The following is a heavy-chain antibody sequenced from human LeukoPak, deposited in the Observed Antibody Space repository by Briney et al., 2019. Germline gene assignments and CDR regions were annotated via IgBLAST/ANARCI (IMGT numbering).Heavy chain of an antibody. Sequence: AISYDGSNKYYADSVKGRFTISRDNSKNTLYLQMNSLRAEDTAVYYCARGRKDIVVVPAAIFNYWGRGTLVTVSS. V-gene: IGHV3-30*01. CDR3: ARGRKDIVVVPAAIFNY. J-gene: IGHJ4*02. D-gene: IGHD2-2*01. CDR2: ISYDGSNK.